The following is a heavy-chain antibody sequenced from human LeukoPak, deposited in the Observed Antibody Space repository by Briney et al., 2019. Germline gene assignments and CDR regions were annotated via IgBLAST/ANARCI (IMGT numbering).Heavy chain of an antibody. J-gene: IGHJ4*02. V-gene: IGHV1-69*13. CDR2: IIPIFGTA. D-gene: IGHD2-15*01. CDR1: GGTFSSYA. CDR3: ARGYCSGGSCYCFSY. Sequence: SVKVSCKASGGTFSSYAISWVRQAPGQGLEWMGGIIPIFGTANYAQKFQGRVTITADESTSTAYMELSSLRSEDTAVYYCARGYCSGGSCYCFSYWGQGTLVTVSS.